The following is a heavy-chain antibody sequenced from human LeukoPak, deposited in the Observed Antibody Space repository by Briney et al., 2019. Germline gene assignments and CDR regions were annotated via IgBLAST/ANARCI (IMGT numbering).Heavy chain of an antibody. J-gene: IGHJ5*02. CDR3: TKASLAFGTKYFDP. Sequence: GASVKVSCKASGYPFSNYEINWVRQAPGQGLEWMGWMNPKSGNTGYGQKFQGRVTMTRVTSITTAYMELRSLRSDDTAVYYCTKASLAFGTKYFDPWGQGTLVTVSS. V-gene: IGHV1-8*01. CDR2: MNPKSGNT. CDR1: GYPFSNYE. D-gene: IGHD3-10*01.